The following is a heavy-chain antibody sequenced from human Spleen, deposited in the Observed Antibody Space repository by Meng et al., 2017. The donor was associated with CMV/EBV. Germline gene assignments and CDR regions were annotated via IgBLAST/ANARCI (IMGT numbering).Heavy chain of an antibody. J-gene: IGHJ4*02. CDR3: AKAFSSSWYREYYDY. CDR2: ITGSGGST. V-gene: IGHV3-23*01. CDR1: GFTFSSYS. D-gene: IGHD6-13*01. Sequence: GGSLRLSCAASGFTFSSYSMNWVRQAPGKGLEWVSAITGSGGSTYYADSVKGRFTISRDNSKNTLYLQLSSLRAEDTAVYYCAKAFSSSWYREYYDYWGQGTLVTVSS.